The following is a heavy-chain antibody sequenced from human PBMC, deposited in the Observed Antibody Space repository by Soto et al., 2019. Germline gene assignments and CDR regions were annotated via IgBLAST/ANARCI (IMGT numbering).Heavy chain of an antibody. D-gene: IGHD3-3*01. CDR3: ARSIRFFRLNWFDP. V-gene: IGHV1-69*13. CDR1: GGTFSSYA. CDR2: IIPIFGTA. J-gene: IGHJ5*02. Sequence: SVKVSCKASGGTFSSYAISWVRQAPGQGLEWMGGIIPIFGTANYAQKFQGRVTITADESTSTAYMELSSLRSEDTAVYYCARSIRFFRLNWFDPWGQGTLVTVSS.